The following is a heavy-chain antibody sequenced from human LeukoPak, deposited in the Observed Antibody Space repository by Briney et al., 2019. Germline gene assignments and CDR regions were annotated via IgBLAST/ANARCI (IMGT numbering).Heavy chain of an antibody. J-gene: IGHJ4*02. CDR1: GFTFSNYA. Sequence: GGSLRLSCAASGFTFSNYAMSWVRQAPGKGLEWVSGISASGGSYYADSVKGRFTVSRDISKNTLYLQMSSLRAEDTAVYFCAREPRDCTGGTCQSAGGYYFYYWSQGTLVTVSS. D-gene: IGHD2-15*01. V-gene: IGHV3-23*01. CDR3: AREPRDCTGGTCQSAGGYYFYY. CDR2: ISASGGS.